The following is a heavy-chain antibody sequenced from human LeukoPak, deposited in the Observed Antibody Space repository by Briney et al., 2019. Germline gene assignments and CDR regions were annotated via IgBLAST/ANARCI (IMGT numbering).Heavy chain of an antibody. D-gene: IGHD6-13*01. CDR1: GFTFSSYA. Sequence: PGGSLRLSCAASGFTFSSYAMSWVRQAPGKGLEWVSAISGSGGSTYYADSVTGRFTISRDNSKNTLYLQMNSLRAEDTAVYYCAPHRTIAADGPIDYWGQGTLVTVSS. CDR2: ISGSGGST. V-gene: IGHV3-23*01. CDR3: APHRTIAADGPIDY. J-gene: IGHJ4*02.